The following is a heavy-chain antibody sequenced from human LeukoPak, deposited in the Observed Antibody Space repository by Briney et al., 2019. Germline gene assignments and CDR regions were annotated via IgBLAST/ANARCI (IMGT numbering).Heavy chain of an antibody. Sequence: SVKVSCKASGGTFSSYAISWVRQAPGQGLEWMGGTIPIFGTANYAQKFQGRVTITADESTSTAYMELSSLRSVDTAVYYCASRRTSSSYYFDYWGQGTLVTVSS. V-gene: IGHV1-69*13. J-gene: IGHJ4*02. CDR2: TIPIFGTA. CDR3: ASRRTSSSYYFDY. D-gene: IGHD2-2*01. CDR1: GGTFSSYA.